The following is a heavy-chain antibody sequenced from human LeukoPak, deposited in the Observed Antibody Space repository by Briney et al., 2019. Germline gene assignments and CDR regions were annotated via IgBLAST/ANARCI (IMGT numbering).Heavy chain of an antibody. CDR1: GFTFSSYA. D-gene: IGHD3-3*01. CDR2: ISYDGSNK. J-gene: IGHJ4*02. Sequence: PGRSLRLSCAASGFTFSSYAMHWVRQAPGKGLEWVAVISYDGSNKYYADSVKGRFTISRDNSKNTLYLQMNSLRAEDTAVYYCARDPISCYDFWSGYGYFDYWGQGTLVTVSS. CDR3: ARDPISCYDFWSGYGYFDY. V-gene: IGHV3-30-3*01.